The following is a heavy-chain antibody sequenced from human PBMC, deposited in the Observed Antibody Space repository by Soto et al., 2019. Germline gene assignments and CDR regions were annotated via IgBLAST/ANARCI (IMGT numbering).Heavy chain of an antibody. CDR1: GFTFSSYA. CDR2: ISGSGGST. D-gene: IGHD3-22*01. Sequence: PGGFLRLSCAASGFTFSSYAMSWVRQAPGKGLEWVSAISGSGGSTYYADSVKGRFTISRDNSENTLYLQMNSLRAEDTAVYYCAKVSAYYYDSSGYYIGYWGQGTLVTVSS. CDR3: AKVSAYYYDSSGYYIGY. V-gene: IGHV3-23*01. J-gene: IGHJ4*02.